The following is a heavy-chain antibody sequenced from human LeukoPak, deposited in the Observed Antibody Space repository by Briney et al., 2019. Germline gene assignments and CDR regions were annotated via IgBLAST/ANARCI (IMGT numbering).Heavy chain of an antibody. CDR1: GFTFSSYA. J-gene: IGHJ4*02. V-gene: IGHV3-21*01. CDR3: ASDYCSGDTCYSIDY. CDR2: ISRSSSYI. Sequence: TGGSLRLSCAASGFTFSSYAMNWVRQAPGKGLEWVSSISRSSSYIYYADSVKGRFTISRDNAKNSLYLQMNSLRAEDTAVYYCASDYCSGDTCYSIDYWGQGTLVTVSS. D-gene: IGHD2-15*01.